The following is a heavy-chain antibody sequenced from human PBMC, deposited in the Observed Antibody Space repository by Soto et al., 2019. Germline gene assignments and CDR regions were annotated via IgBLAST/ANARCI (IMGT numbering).Heavy chain of an antibody. V-gene: IGHV3-13*01. Sequence: GGSLRLSCAASGFTFSSYDMHCVRQATGKGLPWVSAIGTADDTYDPGSVKGRFIISRENAKNSLYLQMNSLRAGDTAAYYCSRERAAAGLGYWGQGTLVTVSS. CDR3: SRERAAAGLGY. CDR1: GFTFSSYD. J-gene: IGHJ4*02. CDR2: IGTADDT. D-gene: IGHD6-13*01.